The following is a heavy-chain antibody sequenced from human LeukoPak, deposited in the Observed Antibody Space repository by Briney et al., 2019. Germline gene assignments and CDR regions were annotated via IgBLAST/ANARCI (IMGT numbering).Heavy chain of an antibody. CDR1: GYTFTSYD. J-gene: IGHJ6*03. D-gene: IGHD5-18*01. Sequence: ASVKVSCKASGYTFTSYDINWVRQATGQGLEWMGWMNPNSGNTGYAQKFQGRVTMTRNTSISTAYMELSSLRAEDTAVYYCARVSAGYSYFYSYYYYYIDVWGKGTTVSVSS. CDR2: MNPNSGNT. CDR3: ARVSAGYSYFYSYYYYYIDV. V-gene: IGHV1-8*01.